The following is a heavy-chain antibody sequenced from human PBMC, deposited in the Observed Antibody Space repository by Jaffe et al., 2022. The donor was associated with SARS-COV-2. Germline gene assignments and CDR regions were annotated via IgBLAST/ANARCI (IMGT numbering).Heavy chain of an antibody. Sequence: QVQLVESGGGVVQPGRSLRLSCAASGFTFSSYGMHWVRQAPGKGLEWVTVISYDGSSKYYADSVKGRFTISRDNSKNTLFLQMNSLRAEDTAVYYCAKDLVPRSGGYYGLDVWGQGTTVTVSS. CDR2: ISYDGSSK. D-gene: IGHD3-16*01. CDR1: GFTFSSYG. V-gene: IGHV3-30*18. J-gene: IGHJ6*02. CDR3: AKDLVPRSGGYYGLDV.